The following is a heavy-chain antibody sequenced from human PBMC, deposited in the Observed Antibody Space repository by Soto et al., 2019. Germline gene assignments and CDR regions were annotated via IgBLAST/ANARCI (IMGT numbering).Heavy chain of an antibody. J-gene: IGHJ6*03. D-gene: IGHD1-1*01. CDR1: GFSFRDYW. V-gene: IGHV3-7*01. Sequence: EEQLVESGGGLVQPGGSLRLSCAASGFSFRDYWMTWVRQAPGKGLDWVANIKPDGSEKYYLDSLKGRFTISRDNAKNSVYLLMNSRRAEDTAVYYCARGKDGRRAGTYYFDMDVWGKGTTVTVSS. CDR2: IKPDGSEK. CDR3: ARGKDGRRAGTYYFDMDV.